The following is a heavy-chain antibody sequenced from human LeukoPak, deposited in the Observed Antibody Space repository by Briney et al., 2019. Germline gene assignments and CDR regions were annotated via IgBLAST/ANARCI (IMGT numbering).Heavy chain of an antibody. J-gene: IGHJ4*02. CDR3: ARGPPLSGAAARLLYFDY. V-gene: IGHV3-13*01. D-gene: IGHD6-13*01. CDR1: GFTFSSYD. Sequence: PGGSLRLSCAASGFTFSSYDMHWVRQATGKGLEWVSAIGTAGDTYYPGSVKGRFTISRENAKNSLYLQMNSLRAGDTAVYYCARGPPLSGAAARLLYFDYWGQGTLVTGSS. CDR2: IGTAGDT.